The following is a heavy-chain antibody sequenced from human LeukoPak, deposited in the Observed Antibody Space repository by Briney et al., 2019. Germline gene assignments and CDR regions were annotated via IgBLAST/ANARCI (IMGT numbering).Heavy chain of an antibody. CDR1: GYTFTGYY. D-gene: IGHD5-24*01. CDR2: INPNSGGT. Sequence: GASVRASCKASGYTFTGYYMHWVRQAPGQGLEWMGWINPNSGGTNYAQKFQGRVTMTRDTSISTAYMELSRLRSDDTAVYYCAIEMGYKVGEFGPFDPWGQGTLVTVSS. CDR3: AIEMGYKVGEFGPFDP. J-gene: IGHJ5*02. V-gene: IGHV1-2*02.